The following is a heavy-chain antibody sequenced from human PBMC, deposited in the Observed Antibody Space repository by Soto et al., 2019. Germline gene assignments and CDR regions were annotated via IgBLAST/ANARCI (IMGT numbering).Heavy chain of an antibody. V-gene: IGHV3-30*18. J-gene: IGHJ4*02. CDR1: GFTFSSYG. CDR3: AKDFYGDYRRPTFDY. CDR2: ISYDGSNK. D-gene: IGHD4-17*01. Sequence: GGSLRLSCAASGFTFSSYGMHWVRQAPGKGLEWVAVISYDGSNKYYADSVKGRFTISRDNSKNTLYLQMNSLRAEDTAVYYCAKDFYGDYRRPTFDYWGQGTLVTVSS.